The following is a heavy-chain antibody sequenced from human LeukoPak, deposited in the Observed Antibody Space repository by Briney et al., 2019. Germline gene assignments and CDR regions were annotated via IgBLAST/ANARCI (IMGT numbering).Heavy chain of an antibody. CDR1: GYTFTSYG. Sequence: GASVKVSCKASGYTFTSYGISWLRQAPGQGLEWMGWISAYNGNTNYAQKLQGRVTLTTDTSTSTAYMDLRSLRSDDTAVYYCARGRLSTGTMFDPWGQGTLVTVSS. D-gene: IGHD1-7*01. J-gene: IGHJ5*02. CDR3: ARGRLSTGTMFDP. V-gene: IGHV1-18*01. CDR2: ISAYNGNT.